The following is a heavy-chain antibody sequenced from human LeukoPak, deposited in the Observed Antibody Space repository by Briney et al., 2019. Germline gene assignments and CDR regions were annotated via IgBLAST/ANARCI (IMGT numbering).Heavy chain of an antibody. D-gene: IGHD6-13*01. V-gene: IGHV3-11*01. CDR2: ISNSGSTK. J-gene: IGHJ4*02. CDR1: GLTFSDYF. Sequence: PGGSLRLSCAASGLTFSDYFMSWIRQAPGKGLEWVSYISNSGSTKYYADSVKGRFTVSRDNAKNSLYMQMNSLRVEDTAVYYCARGHPELVYWGQGTLVTVSS. CDR3: ARGHPELVY.